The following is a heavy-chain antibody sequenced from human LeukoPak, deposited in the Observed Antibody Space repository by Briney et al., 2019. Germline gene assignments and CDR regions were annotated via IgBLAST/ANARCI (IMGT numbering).Heavy chain of an antibody. CDR3: ARILDRDSGDY. V-gene: IGHV1-69*05. CDR1: GGTFSSYT. CDR2: IIPIFGTA. D-gene: IGHD1-26*01. Sequence: ASVKVSCKDYGGTFSSYTISWVRQAPGQGLEWMGRIIPIFGTANYAQKFQGRVTITTDESTSTAYMELSSLRSEDTGVYYCARILDRDSGDYWGQGTLVTVSS. J-gene: IGHJ4*02.